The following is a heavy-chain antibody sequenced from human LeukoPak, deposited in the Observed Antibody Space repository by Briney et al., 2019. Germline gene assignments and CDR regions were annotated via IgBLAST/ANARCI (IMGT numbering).Heavy chain of an antibody. CDR2: MYNSGST. CDR3: ARDLIGGSSGYYDS. D-gene: IGHD3-22*01. J-gene: IGHJ4*02. CDR1: GGSISSYY. Sequence: SETLSLTCTVSGGSISSYYWSWIRQPAGRGLEWIGRMYNSGSTNYNPSLKSRVSMSVDRSKNQLSLKVSSVTAADTAVYYCARDLIGGSSGYYDSWGQGTLVTVSS. V-gene: IGHV4-4*07.